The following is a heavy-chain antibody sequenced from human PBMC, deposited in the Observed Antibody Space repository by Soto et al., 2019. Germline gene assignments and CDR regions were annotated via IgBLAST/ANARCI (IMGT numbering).Heavy chain of an antibody. CDR1: GGSFSGYY. CDR3: ARGITIFGVVIHYYYYMDV. Sequence: SETLSLTCAVYGGSFSGYYWSWIRQPPGKGLEWIGEINHSGSTNYNPSLKSRVTISVDTSKNQFSLKLSSVTAADTAVYYCARGITIFGVVIHYYYYMDVWGKGTTVTV. V-gene: IGHV4-34*01. J-gene: IGHJ6*03. CDR2: INHSGST. D-gene: IGHD3-3*01.